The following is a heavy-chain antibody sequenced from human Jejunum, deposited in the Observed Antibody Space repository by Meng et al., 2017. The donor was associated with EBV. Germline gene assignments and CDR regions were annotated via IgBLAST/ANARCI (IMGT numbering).Heavy chain of an antibody. D-gene: IGHD6-13*01. Sequence: AYLVESGGSLCKPGGSLRTSRAASAFTFSDHYMKWIRQAPGKGLQWVSSISSSGDVLNYEDSVKGRFTISRDNAKKSLLLQMNSLRVEDTDVYYCARVRHGNSWVPLDYWGQGTLVTVSS. J-gene: IGHJ4*02. CDR2: ISSSGDVL. V-gene: IGHV3-11*01. CDR1: AFTFSDHY. CDR3: ARVRHGNSWVPLDY.